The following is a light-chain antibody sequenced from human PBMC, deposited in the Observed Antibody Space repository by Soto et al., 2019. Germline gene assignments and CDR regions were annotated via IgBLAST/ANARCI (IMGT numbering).Light chain of an antibody. CDR3: QQYDHLPLI. CDR2: KAS. Sequence: DIQMTQSPSTLSGSVGDRVTITCRASQTISSWLAWYQQKPGKAPKLLIYKASTLKSGVPSRFSGSGSGTEFTLTISSLQPDDFATYYCQQYDHLPLIFGQGTRLEI. V-gene: IGKV1-5*03. CDR1: QTISSW. J-gene: IGKJ5*01.